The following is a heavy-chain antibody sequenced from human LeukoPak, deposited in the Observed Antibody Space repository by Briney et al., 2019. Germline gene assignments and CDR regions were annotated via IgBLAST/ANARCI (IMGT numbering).Heavy chain of an antibody. CDR1: GGSISSGSYY. CDR2: IYTSGST. J-gene: IGHJ4*02. CDR3: ARELISGSYYSD. Sequence: PSETLSLTCTVSGGSISSGSYYWSWIRQPAGKGLEWIGRIYTSGSTNYNPSLKSRVTISVDTSKNQFSLKLSSVTAADTAVYYCARELISGSYYSDWGQGTLVTVSS. D-gene: IGHD3-10*01. V-gene: IGHV4-61*02.